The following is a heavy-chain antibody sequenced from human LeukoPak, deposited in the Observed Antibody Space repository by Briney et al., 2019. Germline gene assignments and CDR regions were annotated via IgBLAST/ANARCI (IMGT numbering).Heavy chain of an antibody. CDR2: IYNSGST. CDR1: GDSISSYY. CDR3: AGSTMVNTATGWFDP. D-gene: IGHD4/OR15-4a*01. Sequence: SETLSLTCTVSGDSISSYYGRWVRQPPGKGLEWVGYIYNSGSTNYNPSRKRRVTMSVDTSKNHMSLTLSSVTAAPTAMYSCAGSTMVNTATGWFDPWGQGTLVTVSS. J-gene: IGHJ5*02. V-gene: IGHV4-59*12.